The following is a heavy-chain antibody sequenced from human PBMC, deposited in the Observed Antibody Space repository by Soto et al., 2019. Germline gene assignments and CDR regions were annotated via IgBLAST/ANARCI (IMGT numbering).Heavy chain of an antibody. J-gene: IGHJ4*02. CDR3: ARDSRRVGATSDLDY. CDR1: GFTFSNYW. Sequence: GVSLRLSCAASGFTFSNYWMSWVRQGPGKGLEWVANIKGDGSEKYYVDSMKGRFTISRDNAENSLYLQLNSLRVEDTALYYCARDSRRVGATSDLDYWGQGT. V-gene: IGHV3-7*01. D-gene: IGHD1-26*01. CDR2: IKGDGSEK.